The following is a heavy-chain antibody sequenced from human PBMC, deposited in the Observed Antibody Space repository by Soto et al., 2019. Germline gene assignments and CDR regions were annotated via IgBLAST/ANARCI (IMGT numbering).Heavy chain of an antibody. CDR2: IDPSDSYT. V-gene: IGHV5-10-1*01. J-gene: IGHJ6*02. CDR1: GYSFSSYW. D-gene: IGHD6-19*01. CDR3: ASSYSSGWYNYYYYGMDV. Sequence: GASLTISCHGSGYSFSSYWISWVRQMRGKGLEWMGRIDPSDSYTNYSPSFQGHVTIAADKSISTAYLQWSSLKASDTAMYYCASSYSSGWYNYYYYGMDVWGQGTTVTVSS.